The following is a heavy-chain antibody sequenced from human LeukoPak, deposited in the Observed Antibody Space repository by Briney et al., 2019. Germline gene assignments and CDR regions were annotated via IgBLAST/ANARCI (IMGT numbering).Heavy chain of an antibody. CDR3: AKDERGYSYGRIDY. CDR2: IWYDGSNK. D-gene: IGHD5-18*01. V-gene: IGHV3-33*06. J-gene: IGHJ4*02. CDR1: RFTFSSYG. Sequence: GGSLRLSCAASRFTFSSYGMHWVHQAPGKGLEWVAVIWYDGSNKYYADSVKGRFTISRDNSKNTLYLQMNSLRAEDTAVYYCAKDERGYSYGRIDYWGQGTLVTVSS.